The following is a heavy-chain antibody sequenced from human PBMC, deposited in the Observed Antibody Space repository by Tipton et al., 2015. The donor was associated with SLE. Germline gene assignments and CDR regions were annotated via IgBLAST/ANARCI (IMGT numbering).Heavy chain of an antibody. CDR3: ARHPVAGYTYYMDV. CDR1: GYIFSTYG. CDR2: ITPYNVNT. J-gene: IGHJ6*03. D-gene: IGHD5-24*01. V-gene: IGHV1-18*01. Sequence: QLVQSGAEVKKPGASVKVSCRASGYIFSTYGISWVRQAPGQGLEWMGWITPYNVNTDYVEVLQGRVTMTTDTSTGTAYMELTSLNSDDTAIYYCARHPVAGYTYYMDVWGTGTTVTVPS.